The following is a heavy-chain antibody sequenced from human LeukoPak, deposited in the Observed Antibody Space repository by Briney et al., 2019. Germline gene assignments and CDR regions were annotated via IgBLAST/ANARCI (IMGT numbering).Heavy chain of an antibody. Sequence: SETLSLTCAVYGGSFSGYYWSWIRQPPGKGLEWTGEINHSGSSNYNPSLKSRVTISIDTSKNQFSLKLSSVTAADTAVYYCARGHSIQCTNGVCYTYFDYWGQGTLVTVSS. CDR3: ARGHSIQCTNGVCYTYFDY. J-gene: IGHJ4*02. CDR2: INHSGSS. V-gene: IGHV4-34*01. D-gene: IGHD2-8*01. CDR1: GGSFSGYY.